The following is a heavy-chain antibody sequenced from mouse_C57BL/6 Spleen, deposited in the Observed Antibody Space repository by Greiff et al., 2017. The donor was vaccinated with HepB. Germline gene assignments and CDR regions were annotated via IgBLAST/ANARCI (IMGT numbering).Heavy chain of an antibody. V-gene: IGHV1-15*01. Sequence: ESGAELVRPGASVTLSCKASGYTFTDYEMHWVKQTPVHGLEWIGAIDPETGGTAYNQKFKGKAILTADKSSSTAYMELRSLTSEDSAVYYCTRRATTVVGAYWGQGTLVTVSA. CDR2: IDPETGGT. CDR3: TRRATTVVGAY. J-gene: IGHJ3*01. D-gene: IGHD1-1*01. CDR1: GYTFTDYE.